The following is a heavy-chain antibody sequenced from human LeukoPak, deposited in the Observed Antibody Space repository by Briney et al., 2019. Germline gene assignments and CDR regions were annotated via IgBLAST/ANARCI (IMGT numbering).Heavy chain of an antibody. CDR1: GFTFSSYA. J-gene: IGHJ5*02. CDR2: ISYDGSNK. CDR3: AKSPLERHIVVVTAIASWFDP. Sequence: GGSLRLSCAASGFTFSSYAMHWVRQAPGKGLEWVAVISYDGSNKYYADSVKGRFTISRDNSKNTLYLQMNSLRAEDTAVYYCAKSPLERHIVVVTAIASWFDPWGQGTLVTVSS. V-gene: IGHV3-30-3*02. D-gene: IGHD2-21*02.